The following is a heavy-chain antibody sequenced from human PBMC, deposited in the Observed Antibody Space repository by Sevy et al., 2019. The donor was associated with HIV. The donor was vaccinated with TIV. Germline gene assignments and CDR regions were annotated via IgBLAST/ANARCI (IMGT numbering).Heavy chain of an antibody. Sequence: ASVKVSCKVSGYTLTEFSTHWVRQAPGKGLEWMGRFDLENGETIYAQKFQGRVTLTEDTSTDTAYMELRSLKSEDTAVYYCAKTREYYQDNIGYLDFWGQGTLVTVSS. CDR2: FDLENGET. V-gene: IGHV1-24*01. J-gene: IGHJ4*02. D-gene: IGHD3-22*01. CDR3: AKTREYYQDNIGYLDF. CDR1: GYTLTEFS.